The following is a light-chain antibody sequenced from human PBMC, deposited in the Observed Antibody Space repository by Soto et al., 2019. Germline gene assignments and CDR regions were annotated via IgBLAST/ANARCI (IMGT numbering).Light chain of an antibody. CDR3: QQYDSYPWT. Sequence: DIQMTQSPSTLSASVGDRVTITCRASQRLSRWLAWYQQKPGKAPKLLIYDASSLESGVPSRFSGSASGTEFTLSITPLQPDDFATYYCQQYDSYPWTFGQGTKGDIK. CDR2: DAS. V-gene: IGKV1-5*01. J-gene: IGKJ1*01. CDR1: QRLSRW.